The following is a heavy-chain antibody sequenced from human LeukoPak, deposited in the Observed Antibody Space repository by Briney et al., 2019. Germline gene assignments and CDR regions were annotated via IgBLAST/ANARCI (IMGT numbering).Heavy chain of an antibody. CDR2: INQSGST. CDR3: ARGREMATTHYYYYYGMDV. V-gene: IGHV4-34*01. D-gene: IGHD5-24*01. Sequence: PAETLSLTCAVYGGSFSGYYWSWVRQPPGKGLEWLGEINQSGSTNYNPSLKSRLTISVDTSKNQFSLKLSSVTAADTAVYYCARGREMATTHYYYYYGMDVWGQGTTVTVSS. CDR1: GGSFSGYY. J-gene: IGHJ6*02.